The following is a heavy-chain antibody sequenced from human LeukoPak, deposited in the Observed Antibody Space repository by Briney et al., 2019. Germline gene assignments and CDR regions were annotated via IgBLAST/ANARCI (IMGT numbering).Heavy chain of an antibody. CDR3: ARETPPRRGAPAGVLFPD. J-gene: IGHJ4*01. CDR1: GYTFTAYY. Sequence: ASVKVSCKASGYTFTAYYIHWVRQFPGLGLDLIAWINPNSGVTKSAQRFQGRVTMTSDTSITTAYMELSRLRSDDTAVYYCARETPPRRGAPAGVLFPDWGHGTLVTVSS. V-gene: IGHV1-2*02. D-gene: IGHD6-13*01. CDR2: INPNSGVT.